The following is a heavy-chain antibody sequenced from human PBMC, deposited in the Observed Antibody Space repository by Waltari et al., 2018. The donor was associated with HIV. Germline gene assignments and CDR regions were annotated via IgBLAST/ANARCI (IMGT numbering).Heavy chain of an antibody. V-gene: IGHV3-23*01. D-gene: IGHD3-9*01. J-gene: IGHJ4*02. CDR3: AKGVAYDLLTGFSPLDY. Sequence: EVQLLESGGGLVQPGGSRRHSGAASRFSLSTYARSGVRQDPGKGLEWVSRISGDGITTYYADSVKGRFTISRDNSKNTLSLQMSSLRGEDTAVYYCAKGVAYDLLTGFSPLDYWGQGTLVTVSS. CDR2: ISGDGITT. CDR1: RFSLSTYA.